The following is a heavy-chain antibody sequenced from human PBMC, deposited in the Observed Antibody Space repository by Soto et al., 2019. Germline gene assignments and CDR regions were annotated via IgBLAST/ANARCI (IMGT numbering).Heavy chain of an antibody. CDR3: ARVLYCGGHCYLGAY. V-gene: IGHV1-18*01. CDR1: GYTFTSYG. CDR2: ISAYNGNT. D-gene: IGHD2-21*02. Sequence: ASVKVSCKASGYTFTSYGISWVRQSPGQGLEWMGWISAYNGNTNYAQKLQGRVTMTTDTSTSTAYMELRSLRSDDTAVYYCARVLYCGGHCYLGAYWAQGSLVLVSS. J-gene: IGHJ1*01.